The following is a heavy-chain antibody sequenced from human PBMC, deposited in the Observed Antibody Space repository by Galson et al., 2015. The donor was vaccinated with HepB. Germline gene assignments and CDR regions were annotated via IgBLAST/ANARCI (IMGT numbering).Heavy chain of an antibody. Sequence: ATLSLTCPVSGGSISGYYWSWLRQPAGKGLECIGRIYSSGSTNYNPSLKSRVTMSVDTSKNQFSLKVSSVTAADTAVYYCARGWDSSGWYNFDYWGQGTLVTVSS. J-gene: IGHJ4*02. CDR3: ARGWDSSGWYNFDY. CDR2: IYSSGST. V-gene: IGHV4-4*07. CDR1: GGSISGYY. D-gene: IGHD6-19*01.